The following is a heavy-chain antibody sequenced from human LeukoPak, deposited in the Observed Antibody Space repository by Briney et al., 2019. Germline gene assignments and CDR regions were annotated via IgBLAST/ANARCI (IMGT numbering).Heavy chain of an antibody. V-gene: IGHV1-69*05. CDR2: IIPIFGTA. CDR3: ARPTDIVVVPAALGGDAFDI. J-gene: IGHJ3*02. Sequence: SLKVSCKASGGTFSSYAISWVRQAPGRGLEWMGGIIPIFGTANYAQKFQGRVTITTDESTSAAYMELSSLRSEDTAVYYCARPTDIVVVPAALGGDAFDIWGQGTMVTVSS. CDR1: GGTFSSYA. D-gene: IGHD2-2*01.